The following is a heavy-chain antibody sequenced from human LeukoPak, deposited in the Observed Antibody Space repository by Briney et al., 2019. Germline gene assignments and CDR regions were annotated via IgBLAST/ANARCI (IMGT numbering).Heavy chain of an antibody. CDR1: GFTFSSYS. V-gene: IGHV3-21*01. Sequence: GGSLRLSCAASGFTFSSYSMNWVRQAPGKGLEWVSSISSSSSYIYYADSVKGRFTISRDNAKNSLYLQMNSLRAEDTAVYYCAREKDYYGSGSYYASDYWGQGTLVTVSS. J-gene: IGHJ4*02. CDR3: AREKDYYGSGSYYASDY. CDR2: ISSSSSYI. D-gene: IGHD3-10*01.